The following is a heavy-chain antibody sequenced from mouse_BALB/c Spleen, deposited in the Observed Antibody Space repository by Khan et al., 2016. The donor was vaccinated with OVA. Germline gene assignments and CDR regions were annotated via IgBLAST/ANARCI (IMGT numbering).Heavy chain of an antibody. Sequence: QVQLKQSGPGLVAPSQSLSITCTVYGYSLTRYGVHWVRQPPGKGLEWLGLIWAGGSKNNNWALMSRLSISIDNSKSLVFLIMNSLQTDDTALYYCARSKYLARYWGQGTTLTVSS. CDR2: IWAGGSK. J-gene: IGHJ2*01. CDR1: GYSLTRYG. CDR3: ARSKYLARY. V-gene: IGHV2-9*02. D-gene: IGHD3-3*01.